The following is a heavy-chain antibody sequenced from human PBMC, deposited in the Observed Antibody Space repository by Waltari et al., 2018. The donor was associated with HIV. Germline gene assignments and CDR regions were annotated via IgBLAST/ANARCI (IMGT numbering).Heavy chain of an antibody. V-gene: IGHV3-53*01. CDR3: ARDPRSSGYYGVDV. CDR1: GSTVSSNY. CDR2: IYSGGSR. J-gene: IGHJ6*02. D-gene: IGHD1-26*01. Sequence: EVQLVESGGGLIETGGSLRFSCGAAGSTVSSNYMSWFRQAPGKGLECVSVIYSGGSRYYADSVKGRFTISRDNSKNTVSLHMNSLRAEDTAVYYCARDPRSSGYYGVDVWGQGTAVTVSS.